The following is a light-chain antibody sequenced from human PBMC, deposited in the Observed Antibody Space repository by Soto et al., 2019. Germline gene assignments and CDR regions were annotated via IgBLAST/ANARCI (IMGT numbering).Light chain of an antibody. V-gene: IGKV3-20*01. Sequence: EIVLTQSPGTLSLSPGERATLSCRASQSVNSRYLAWYQKKPGQALRLLIYGASRRAAGIPDRFSGGGSGTDFTLTISRLEPEDFTVYYCQQYGSSGYTFGQGTKLEI. CDR1: QSVNSRY. CDR3: QQYGSSGYT. J-gene: IGKJ2*01. CDR2: GAS.